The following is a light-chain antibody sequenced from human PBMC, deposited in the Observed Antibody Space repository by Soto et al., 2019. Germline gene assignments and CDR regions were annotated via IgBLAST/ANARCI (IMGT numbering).Light chain of an antibody. Sequence: QSALTQPPSASGSPGQSVTSSCTGTSSDVGGYNYVSWYQQYPGKAPKLMIYEVSKRPSGVPDRFSGSKSGNTASLTVSGLQTEDEADYYCSSYAGSNPVVFGGGTKVTVL. CDR2: EVS. CDR1: SSDVGGYNY. J-gene: IGLJ2*01. CDR3: SSYAGSNPVV. V-gene: IGLV2-8*01.